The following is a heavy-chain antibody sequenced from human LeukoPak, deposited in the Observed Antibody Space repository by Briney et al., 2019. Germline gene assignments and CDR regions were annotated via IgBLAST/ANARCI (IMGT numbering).Heavy chain of an antibody. CDR2: ISYDGSNK. CDR1: GFTFSSYG. J-gene: IGHJ3*02. V-gene: IGHV3-30*18. CDR3: ANLFSGNAFDI. Sequence: PGGSLRLSCAASGFTFSSYGMHWVRQAPGKGLEWVAVISYDGSNKYYADSVKGRFTISRDNSKNTLYLRMNSLRAEDTAVYYCANLFSGNAFDIWGQGTMVTVSS. D-gene: IGHD6-19*01.